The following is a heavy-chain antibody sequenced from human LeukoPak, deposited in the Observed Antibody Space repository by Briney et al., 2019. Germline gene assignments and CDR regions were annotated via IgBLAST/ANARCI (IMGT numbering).Heavy chain of an antibody. J-gene: IGHJ4*02. CDR1: GYTFTGYY. CDR3: ARDPPIAAAAIDNY. D-gene: IGHD6-13*01. CDR2: INPNSGGT. Sequence: GASVKVSCKASGYTFTGYYMHWVRQAPGQGLEWMGWINPNSGGTNYAQKFQGRVTMTRDTSISTAYMELSRLRSDDTAVYYCARDPPIAAAAIDNYWGQGTLVTVSS. V-gene: IGHV1-2*02.